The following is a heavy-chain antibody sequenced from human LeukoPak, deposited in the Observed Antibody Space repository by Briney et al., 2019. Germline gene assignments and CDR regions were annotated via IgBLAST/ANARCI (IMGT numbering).Heavy chain of an antibody. V-gene: IGHV3-23*01. D-gene: IGHD3-22*01. Sequence: GGSLRLSCAASGFTFSSYAMSWVRQAPGKGLEWVSAISGSGGSTYYADSVKGRFTISRDNSKNTLYLQMNSLRAEDTAVYSCAKRARYYYDSSAQFFDYWGQGTLVTVSS. CDR2: ISGSGGST. J-gene: IGHJ4*02. CDR1: GFTFSSYA. CDR3: AKRARYYYDSSAQFFDY.